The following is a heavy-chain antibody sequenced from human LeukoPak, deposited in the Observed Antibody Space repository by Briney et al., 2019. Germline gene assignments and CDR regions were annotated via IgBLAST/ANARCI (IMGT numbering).Heavy chain of an antibody. CDR2: IYYSGST. V-gene: IGHV4-31*03. Sequence: PSQALSLTCTVSGGSISSGGYYWSWIRQHPGKGLEWIGYIYYSGSTYYNPSLKSRVTISVDTSKNQFSLKLSSVTAADTAVYYCARGVPWSHYYYYYGMDVWGQGTTVTVSS. J-gene: IGHJ6*02. CDR3: ARGVPWSHYYYYYGMDV. CDR1: GGSISSGGYY. D-gene: IGHD1-26*01.